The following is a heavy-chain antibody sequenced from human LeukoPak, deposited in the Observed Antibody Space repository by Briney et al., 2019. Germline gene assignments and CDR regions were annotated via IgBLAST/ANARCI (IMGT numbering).Heavy chain of an antibody. J-gene: IGHJ3*02. CDR2: IYYSGST. CDR3: ARGLQRFGTYYYGSGRANAFDI. D-gene: IGHD3-10*01. Sequence: SETLSLTCTVSGGSISSSSYYWGWIRQPPGKGLEWIGSIYYSGSTYYNPSLKSRVTISVDTSKNQFSLKLSSVTAADTAVYYCARGLQRFGTYYYGSGRANAFDIWGQGTMVTVSS. V-gene: IGHV4-39*07. CDR1: GGSISSSSYY.